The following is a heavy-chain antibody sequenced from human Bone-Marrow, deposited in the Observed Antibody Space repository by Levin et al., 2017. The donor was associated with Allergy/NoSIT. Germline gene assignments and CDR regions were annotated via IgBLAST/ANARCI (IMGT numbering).Heavy chain of an antibody. V-gene: IGHV3-48*03. CDR1: GFTFSSYE. CDR2: ISSSGSTI. D-gene: IGHD3-3*01. Sequence: GGSLRLSCAASGFTFSSYEMNWVRQAPGKGLEWVSYISSSGSTIYYADSVKGRFTISRDNAKNSLYLQMNSLRAEDTAVYYCARDRPDVLRFLEWLLYPSGLGYYFDYWGQGTLVTVSS. CDR3: ARDRPDVLRFLEWLLYPSGLGYYFDY. J-gene: IGHJ4*02.